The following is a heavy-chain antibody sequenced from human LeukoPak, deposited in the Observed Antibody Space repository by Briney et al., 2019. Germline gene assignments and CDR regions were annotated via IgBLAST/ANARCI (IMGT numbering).Heavy chain of an antibody. CDR3: TSLVGANF. D-gene: IGHD1-26*01. CDR2: IRNKANSYST. V-gene: IGHV3-72*01. Sequence: GGSLRLSCAASGFTFSDHDMDWVRQAPGKGLEWVGRIRNKANSYSTEYAASVKGRFTISRDDSKNSLYLQMNSLRTEDTAVYFCTSLVGANFWGQGTLVTVSS. CDR1: GFTFSDHD. J-gene: IGHJ4*02.